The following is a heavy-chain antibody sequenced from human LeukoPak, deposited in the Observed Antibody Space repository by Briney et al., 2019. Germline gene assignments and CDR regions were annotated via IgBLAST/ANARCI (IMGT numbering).Heavy chain of an antibody. J-gene: IGHJ4*02. CDR3: ARSRGYDSSGLDY. CDR2: INWNGGNT. V-gene: IGHV3-20*04. CDR1: GFTFDDYG. D-gene: IGHD3-22*01. Sequence: GGSLRLSCAASGFTFDDYGMSWVRQAPGKGLEWVSGINWNGGNTGYADSVKGRFTISRDNAKNSLYQQMNSLRAEDTALYYCARSRGYDSSGLDYWGQGTLVTVSS.